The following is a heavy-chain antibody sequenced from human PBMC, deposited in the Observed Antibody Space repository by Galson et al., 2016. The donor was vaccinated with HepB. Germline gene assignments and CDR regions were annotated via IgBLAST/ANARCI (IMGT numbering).Heavy chain of an antibody. CDR1: GFTFSSYS. Sequence: SLRLSCAASGFTFSSYSMHWVRQAPGKGLEYISTISNDGRSRYFVDSVRGRFTISRDNAKNSLYLQMNSLRAEDTAVYYCARALVSFYDSSGYYYVMPHDAFDIWGQGTVVTVSS. V-gene: IGHV3-64*04. J-gene: IGHJ3*02. D-gene: IGHD3-22*01. CDR3: ARALVSFYDSSGYYYVMPHDAFDI. CDR2: ISNDGRSR.